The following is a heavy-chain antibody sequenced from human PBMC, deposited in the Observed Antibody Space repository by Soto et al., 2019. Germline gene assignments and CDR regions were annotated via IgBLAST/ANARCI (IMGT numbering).Heavy chain of an antibody. J-gene: IGHJ6*02. V-gene: IGHV4-31*03. CDR3: ARIQDYYDSSGYNYYYYGMDV. Sequence: QVQLQESGPGLVKPSQTLSLTCTVSGGSISSGGYYWSWIRQHPGKGLEWIGYIYYSGSTYYNPSLKSRVIISVDTSKNQFSLKLSSVTAADTDVYYCARIQDYYDSSGYNYYYYGMDVWGQGTTVTVSS. CDR1: GGSISSGGYY. CDR2: IYYSGST. D-gene: IGHD3-22*01.